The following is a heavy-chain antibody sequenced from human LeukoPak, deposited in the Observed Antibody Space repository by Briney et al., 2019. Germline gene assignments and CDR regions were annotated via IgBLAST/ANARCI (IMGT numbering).Heavy chain of an antibody. CDR2: ISSNGGST. Sequence: PGGSLRLSCAASGFIFSSYAMHWVRQAPGKGLEYVSTISSNGGSTYYANSVKGRFTISRDNSKNTLYLQMGSLRAEDMAVYYCARVQYYGSGSYSYYMDVWGKGTTVTISS. V-gene: IGHV3-64*01. CDR3: ARVQYYGSGSYSYYMDV. CDR1: GFIFSSYA. D-gene: IGHD3-10*01. J-gene: IGHJ6*03.